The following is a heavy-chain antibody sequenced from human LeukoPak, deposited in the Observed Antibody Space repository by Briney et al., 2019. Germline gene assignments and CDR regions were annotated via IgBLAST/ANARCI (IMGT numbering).Heavy chain of an antibody. CDR2: IGVSGRT. CDR3: AKVASGADY. D-gene: IGHD6-19*01. V-gene: IGHV3-23*01. Sequence: GGSLRLSCAASGFTFSSYWMHWVRQAPGKGLDWVSSIGVSGRTSYPDSVKGRFTISRDNSKNTLYLQMSSLRAEDTAIYYCAKVASGADYWGQGSLVTVSS. J-gene: IGHJ4*02. CDR1: GFTFSSYW.